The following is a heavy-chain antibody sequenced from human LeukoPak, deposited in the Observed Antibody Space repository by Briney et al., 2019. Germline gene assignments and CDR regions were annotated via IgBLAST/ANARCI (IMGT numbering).Heavy chain of an antibody. Sequence: SETLSLTCAVSGGSISSTTSHWGWIRQPPGKGLEWIGRIYYSGSTFYNPSLKSRVTISVDTSKNQLSLRLSSVTAADTAVYYCARHGSTDYFDYWGQGTLVTVSS. CDR3: ARHGSTDYFDY. CDR1: GGSISSTTSH. V-gene: IGHV4-39*01. J-gene: IGHJ4*02. D-gene: IGHD2-2*03. CDR2: IYYSGST.